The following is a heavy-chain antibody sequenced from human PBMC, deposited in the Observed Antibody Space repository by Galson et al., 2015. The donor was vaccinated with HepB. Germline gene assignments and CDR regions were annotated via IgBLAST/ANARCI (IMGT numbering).Heavy chain of an antibody. D-gene: IGHD3-10*01. J-gene: IGHJ4*02. CDR2: VSGSGGNT. V-gene: IGHV3-23*01. CDR1: GFTFSSYG. CDR3: AKGKGGLYYGSGSYSTFDY. Sequence: SLRLSCAASGFTFSSYGMSWVRQAPGKGLEWVSAVSGSGGNTYYVDSVKGRFTISRDNSKNTVYLQMNNLRAEDTAIYYCAKGKGGLYYGSGSYSTFDYWGQGTLVTVSS.